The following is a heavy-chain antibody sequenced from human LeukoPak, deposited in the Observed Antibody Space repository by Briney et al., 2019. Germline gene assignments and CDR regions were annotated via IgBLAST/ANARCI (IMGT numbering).Heavy chain of an antibody. CDR1: GYXFTDFY. V-gene: IGHV1-2*02. CDR2: INPNSGGT. CDR3: AREGGYSSTWSNY. D-gene: IGHD6-13*01. Sequence: GASVKVSCKASGYXFTDFYIHWVRQAPGQGLEWMGWINPNSGGTNYAQKFQGRVTMTRDTSISTAYMELSRLRSDDPAVYYCAREGGYSSTWSNYWGQGTLVTVSS. J-gene: IGHJ4*02.